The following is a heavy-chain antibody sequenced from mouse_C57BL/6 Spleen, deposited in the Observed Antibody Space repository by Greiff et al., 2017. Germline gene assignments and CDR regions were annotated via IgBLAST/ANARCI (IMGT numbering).Heavy chain of an antibody. D-gene: IGHD1-1*01. V-gene: IGHV2-2*01. CDR1: GFSFTSYG. CDR3: ASITTVVAKEDYDAKDY. CDR2: LWSGGST. J-gene: IGHJ4*01. Sequence: QVQLMASGPGLVQPSQSLSITCSVSGFSFTSYGVHWVRQSPGTGLEWLGVLWSGGSTDYNAAFISRLSISKDNSKSQVFFKMNSLQVDDTSIYYCASITTVVAKEDYDAKDYWGQVTSVTVSS.